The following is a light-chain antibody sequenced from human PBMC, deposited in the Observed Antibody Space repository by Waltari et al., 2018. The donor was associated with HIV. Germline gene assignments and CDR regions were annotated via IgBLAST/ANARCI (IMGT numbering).Light chain of an antibody. J-gene: IGKJ1*01. V-gene: IGKV3-15*01. Sequence: EIVMTQSPATLSVSPGERATLSCRASQSVSSNLAWYQQKPGQAPRLLIYGASTRATGIPARFSGSGSGTEFTLTISSLQSEDFAVYYCQQYNNWLSGGTFGQGTKVEIK. CDR1: QSVSSN. CDR3: QQYNNWLSGGT. CDR2: GAS.